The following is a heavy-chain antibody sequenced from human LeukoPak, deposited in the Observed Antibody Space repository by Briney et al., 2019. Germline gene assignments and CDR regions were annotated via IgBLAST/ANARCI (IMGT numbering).Heavy chain of an antibody. CDR2: ISSSGTTM. CDR1: GFTFSSYE. J-gene: IGHJ4*02. V-gene: IGHV3-48*03. Sequence: GGSLRLSCAASGFTFSSYEMNWVRQAPGKGLEWVSYISSSGTTMYYADSVKGRFTISRDNAKNSLYLQMNSLRAEDTAVYYCAIGLFEEQQPYWGQGTLVTVSS. D-gene: IGHD6-13*01. CDR3: AIGLFEEQQPY.